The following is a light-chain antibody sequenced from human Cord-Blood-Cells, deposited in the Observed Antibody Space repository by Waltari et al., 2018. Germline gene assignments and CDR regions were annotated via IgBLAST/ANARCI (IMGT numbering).Light chain of an antibody. Sequence: QSALTQPASVSGSPGQSITISCTGTSSDVGSYNLVSCYQQHQGKAPKLMIYEGSKRPSGFPNRFSGSKSGNTASLTISGLQAEDEADYYCCSYAGSSTFVVFGGGTKLTVL. CDR1: SSDVGSYNL. CDR2: EGS. J-gene: IGLJ2*01. V-gene: IGLV2-23*03. CDR3: CSYAGSSTFVV.